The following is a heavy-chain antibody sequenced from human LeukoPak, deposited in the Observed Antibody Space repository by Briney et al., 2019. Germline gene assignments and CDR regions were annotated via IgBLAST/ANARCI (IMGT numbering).Heavy chain of an antibody. Sequence: SETLSLTCTVSGGSISSGSYYWSWIRQPAGKGLEWIGRIYTSGSTNYNPSLKSRVTISVDTSKNQFSLKLSSVTAADTAVYYGAGSSSRRSDWGQGTLVTVST. CDR3: AGSSSRRSD. CDR2: IYTSGST. D-gene: IGHD6-6*01. J-gene: IGHJ4*02. CDR1: GGSISSGSYY. V-gene: IGHV4-61*02.